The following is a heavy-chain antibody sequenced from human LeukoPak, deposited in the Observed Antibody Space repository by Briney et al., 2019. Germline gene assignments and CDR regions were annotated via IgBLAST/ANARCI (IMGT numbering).Heavy chain of an antibody. CDR2: INHSGST. V-gene: IGHV4-34*01. CDR1: GGSFSGYY. Sequence: SETLSLTCAVYGGSFSGYYWSWIRQPPGKGLEWIGEINHSGSTNYNPSLKSRVTISVDTSKNQFSLKLSSVTAADTAVYYCARVRGGKKRGPYYYFDYWGQGTLVTVSS. D-gene: IGHD2-15*01. J-gene: IGHJ4*02. CDR3: ARVRGGKKRGPYYYFDY.